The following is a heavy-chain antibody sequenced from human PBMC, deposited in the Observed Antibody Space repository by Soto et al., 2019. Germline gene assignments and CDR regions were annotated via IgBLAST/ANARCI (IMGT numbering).Heavy chain of an antibody. CDR3: ARDSKTYYYDSSGPTDAFDI. D-gene: IGHD3-22*01. CDR2: IYYSGST. Sequence: SETLSLTCTVSGGSISSYYWSWIRQPPGKGLEWIGYIYYSGSTNYNPSLKSRVTISVDTSKNQFSLKLSSVTASDTAVYYCARDSKTYYYDSSGPTDAFDISGQGTMVTVSS. CDR1: GGSISSYY. J-gene: IGHJ3*02. V-gene: IGHV4-59*13.